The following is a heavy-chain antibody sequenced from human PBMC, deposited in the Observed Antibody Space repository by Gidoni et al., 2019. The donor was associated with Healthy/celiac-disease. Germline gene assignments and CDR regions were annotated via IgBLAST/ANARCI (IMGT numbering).Heavy chain of an antibody. Sequence: HVQLVESGEGVVHPGRSLCLSCAASGFTFSSYGMHWVRQAPGKGLEWVAVIWYDGSNKYDAASVKGRFTISRDNSKNTLYLQMNSLRAEDTAVYYCARGLYSGSYSGYFDYWGQGTLVTVSS. D-gene: IGHD1-26*01. CDR1: GFTFSSYG. CDR2: IWYDGSNK. V-gene: IGHV3-33*01. CDR3: ARGLYSGSYSGYFDY. J-gene: IGHJ4*02.